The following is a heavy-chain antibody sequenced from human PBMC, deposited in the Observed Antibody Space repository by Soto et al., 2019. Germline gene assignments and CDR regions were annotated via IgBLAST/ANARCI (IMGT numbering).Heavy chain of an antibody. V-gene: IGHV2-5*02. D-gene: IGHD2-2*01. Sequence: QITLKESGPTLVKPTQTLTLTCTFSGFSFSTSGVAVGWIRQPPGKALEWLAVIYWDDDKRYSPSLKSRVTITNDTSKNQVVLTMTNMDPGYTATYYCAHWGGYCSSTSCYDDAFDIWGQGTMVTVSS. CDR3: AHWGGYCSSTSCYDDAFDI. CDR1: GFSFSTSGVA. CDR2: IYWDDDK. J-gene: IGHJ3*02.